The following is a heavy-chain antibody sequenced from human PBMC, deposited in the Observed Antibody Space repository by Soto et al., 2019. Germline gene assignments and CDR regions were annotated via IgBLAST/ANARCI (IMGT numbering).Heavy chain of an antibody. D-gene: IGHD6-13*01. J-gene: IGHJ4*02. CDR1: GGSISSYY. Sequence: PSETLFLTCTVSGGSISSYYWSWIRQPPGKGLEWIGYIYYSGSTNYNPSLKSRVTISVDTSKNQFSLKLSSVTAADTAVYYCARAGIAAAGYFDYWGQGTLVTVSS. CDR2: IYYSGST. V-gene: IGHV4-59*01. CDR3: ARAGIAAAGYFDY.